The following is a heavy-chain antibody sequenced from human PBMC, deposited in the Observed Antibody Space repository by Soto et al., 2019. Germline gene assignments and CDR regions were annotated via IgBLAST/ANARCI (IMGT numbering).Heavy chain of an antibody. CDR3: ARGDATKIVVTTYYGMDV. CDR1: GGSLSDYG. V-gene: IGHV1-69*12. Sequence: QVQLVQSGAEVKKPGSSVKVSCKASGGSLSDYGISWVRQAPGQGLEWMGGIIPVFGTANYAQKFQGRVTIPAYXSTSIVYMDVTSLRSEDMAVYYCARGDATKIVVTTYYGMDVWGQGTTVTVSS. D-gene: IGHD4-17*01. CDR2: IIPVFGTA. J-gene: IGHJ6*02.